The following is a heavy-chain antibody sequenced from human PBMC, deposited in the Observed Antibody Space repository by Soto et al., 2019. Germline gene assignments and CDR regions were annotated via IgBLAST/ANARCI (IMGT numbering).Heavy chain of an antibody. CDR2: ISGSGDNT. V-gene: IGHV3-23*01. D-gene: IGHD3-3*01. CDR1: GFTFSSYA. Sequence: EVQLLESGGGLVQPGGSLRLSCAASGFTFSSYALNWVRQAPGKGLEWVSVISGSGDNTYYADSVKGRFNISRDNSKNTMYLQMNSLRAEDTAVYYCAKDLGTDDYWSAYYTYYYMDVGGKGTTVTVSS. J-gene: IGHJ6*03. CDR3: AKDLGTDDYWSAYYTYYYMDV.